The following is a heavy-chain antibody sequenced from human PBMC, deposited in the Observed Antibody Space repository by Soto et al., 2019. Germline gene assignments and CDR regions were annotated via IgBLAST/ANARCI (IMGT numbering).Heavy chain of an antibody. J-gene: IGHJ2*01. Sequence: EVQLVESGGGLIQPGGSLRLSCAASGFTVTNKYMTWVRQAPGKGLEWVSLIYSGGATSYADSVKGRFTISRDNSKDILYLQMNSLRAEDTAVYYCARVDYGDYGWYFDLWGRSTLVTVSS. CDR1: GFTVTNKY. V-gene: IGHV3-53*01. CDR3: ARVDYGDYGWYFDL. D-gene: IGHD4-17*01. CDR2: IYSGGAT.